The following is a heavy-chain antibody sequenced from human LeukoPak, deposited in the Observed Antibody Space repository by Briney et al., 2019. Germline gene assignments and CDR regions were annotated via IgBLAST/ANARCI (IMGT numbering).Heavy chain of an antibody. CDR2: ISSSSSTI. Sequence: GGSLRLSCAASGFTFSSYSMNWVRQAPGKGLEWVSYISSSSSTIYYADSVKGRFTISRDNAKNSLYLQMNSLRAEDTAVYYCTSSGYSLTHDYWGQGTLVTVSS. CDR3: TSSGYSLTHDY. V-gene: IGHV3-48*01. CDR1: GFTFSSYS. J-gene: IGHJ4*02. D-gene: IGHD3-22*01.